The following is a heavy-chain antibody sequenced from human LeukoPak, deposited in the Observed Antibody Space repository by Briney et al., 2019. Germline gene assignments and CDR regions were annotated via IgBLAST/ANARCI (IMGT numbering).Heavy chain of an antibody. CDR3: ARGYSSSWYFNWFDP. J-gene: IGHJ5*02. D-gene: IGHD6-13*01. CDR2: IYHGGST. CDR1: GGSISSYY. V-gene: IGHV4-38-2*02. Sequence: SETLSLTCTVSGGSISSYYWGWIRQPPGMGLEWIVNIYHGGSTYYNPSLKSRVTISVDTSKNQFSLKLSSVTAADTAVYYCARGYSSSWYFNWFDPWGQGTLVTVSS.